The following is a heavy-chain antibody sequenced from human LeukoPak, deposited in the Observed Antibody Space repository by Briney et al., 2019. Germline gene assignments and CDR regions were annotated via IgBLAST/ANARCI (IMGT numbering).Heavy chain of an antibody. V-gene: IGHV4-39*01. CDR3: ASEPYSNYDYYYYMDV. Sequence: PSETLSLTCTVSGGSLSSSSYYWGWIRQPPGKGLEWLGSIYYSGSTYYNPSLKSRVTISVDTSKNQFSLKLSSVTAADTAVYYCASEPYSNYDYYYYMDVWGKGTTVTVSS. D-gene: IGHD4-11*01. CDR2: IYYSGST. CDR1: GGSLSSSSYY. J-gene: IGHJ6*03.